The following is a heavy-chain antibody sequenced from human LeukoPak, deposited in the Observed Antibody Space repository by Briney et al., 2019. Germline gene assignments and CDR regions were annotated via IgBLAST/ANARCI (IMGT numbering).Heavy chain of an antibody. V-gene: IGHV7-4-1*02. CDR1: GYTFTGYY. CDR2: INTNTGNP. J-gene: IGHJ3*02. D-gene: IGHD6-13*01. Sequence: ASVKVSCKASGYTFTGYYMHWVRQAPGQGLEWMGWINTNTGNPTYAQGFTGRFVFSLDTSVSTAYLQISSLKAEDTAVYYCARDWWVYSSSWYEVDIWGQGTMVTASS. CDR3: ARDWWVYSSSWYEVDI.